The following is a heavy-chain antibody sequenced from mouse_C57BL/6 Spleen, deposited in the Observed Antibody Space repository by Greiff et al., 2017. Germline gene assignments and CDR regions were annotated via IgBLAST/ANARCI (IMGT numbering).Heavy chain of an antibody. D-gene: IGHD1-1*01. CDR1: GYTFTDYY. CDR2: IYPGSGNT. J-gene: IGHJ2*01. V-gene: IGHV1-76*01. CDR3: ARNYYGSSPYFDY. Sequence: QVHVKQSGAELVRPGASVKLSCKASGYTFTDYYINWVKQRPGQGLEWIARIYPGSGNTYYNEKFKGKATLTAEKSSSTAYMQLSSLTSEDSAVYFCARNYYGSSPYFDYWGQGTTLTVSS.